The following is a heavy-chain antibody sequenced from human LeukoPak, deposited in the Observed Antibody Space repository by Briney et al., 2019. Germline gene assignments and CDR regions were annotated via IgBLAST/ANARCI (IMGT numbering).Heavy chain of an antibody. V-gene: IGHV4-59*01. CDR2: IYYTGST. CDR1: GGSINTYY. D-gene: IGHD1-26*01. J-gene: IGHJ4*02. Sequence: SETLSLTCTVSGGSINTYYWGWIRQPPGKGLEWIGYIYYTGSTNYNPSLKSRVTISLDTSSNQFSLKLSSVTAADTAIYYCARWSGSYFGAFFDYWGQGTLVTVSS. CDR3: ARWSGSYFGAFFDY.